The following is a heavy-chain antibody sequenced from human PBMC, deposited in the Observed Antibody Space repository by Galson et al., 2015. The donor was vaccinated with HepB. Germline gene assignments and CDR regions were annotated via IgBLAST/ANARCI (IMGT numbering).Heavy chain of an antibody. CDR2: IDWDDDK. CDR1: GFSLNTGGMR. V-gene: IGHV2-70*04. D-gene: IGHD4-17*01. J-gene: IGHJ6*02. Sequence: PALVKPTQTLTLTCTFSGFSLNTGGMRVSWIRQPPGKALEWLARIDWDDDKFYSTSLKTRLTISKDTSKNQVVLTMTNMDPVDTATYYCARIQGKVTTFSGMDVWGQGTTVTVSS. CDR3: ARIQGKVTTFSGMDV.